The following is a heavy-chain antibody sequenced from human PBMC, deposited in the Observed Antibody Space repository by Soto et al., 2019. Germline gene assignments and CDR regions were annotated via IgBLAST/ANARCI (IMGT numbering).Heavy chain of an antibody. J-gene: IGHJ6*03. CDR1: GFTFDDYA. V-gene: IGHV3-9*01. CDR3: ARDPGYYYRDV. CDR2: IRWNSGSI. Sequence: EVQLVESGGGLVQPGRSLRLSCAASGFTFDDYAMHWVRQAPGKGLEWVSGIRWNSGSIGYADSVTGRFTISRDNAKNSLYLQMNSLRGEDTALYYCARDPGYYYRDVWGKGTTVTVSS.